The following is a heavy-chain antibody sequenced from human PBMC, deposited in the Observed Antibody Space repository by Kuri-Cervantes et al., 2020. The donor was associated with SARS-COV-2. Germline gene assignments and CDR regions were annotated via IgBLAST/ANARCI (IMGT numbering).Heavy chain of an antibody. J-gene: IGHJ5*02. CDR3: ARNVVGATTLGWFDP. CDR2: IIPFFGTP. V-gene: IGHV1-69*05. CDR1: GATFSTYG. D-gene: IGHD1-26*01. Sequence: SVKVSCKASGATFSTYGFSWVRQAPGQGLEWMGGIIPFFGTPNYAQKLQGRVTMTTDTSTSTAYMELRSLRSDDTAVYYCARNVVGATTLGWFDPWGQGTLVTVSS.